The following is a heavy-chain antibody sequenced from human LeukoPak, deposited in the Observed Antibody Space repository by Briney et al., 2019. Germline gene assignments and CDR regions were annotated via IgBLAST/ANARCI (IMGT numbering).Heavy chain of an antibody. J-gene: IGHJ6*02. CDR1: GFRLRSYS. CDR3: ARDPYSNYAGMDV. Sequence: GGSLRLSCAASGFRLRSYSMNWVRQAPGKGLEWISYITSSSNIIYYADSVKGRFTVSRDNDENSLYLQMNSLRAEDTAVYYSARDPYSNYAGMDVWSQGTTVTVSS. CDR2: ITSSSNII. D-gene: IGHD4-11*01. V-gene: IGHV3-48*01.